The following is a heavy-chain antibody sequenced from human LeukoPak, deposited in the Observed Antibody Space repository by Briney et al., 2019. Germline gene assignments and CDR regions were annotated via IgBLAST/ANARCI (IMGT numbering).Heavy chain of an antibody. CDR1: GYTFTSYG. Sequence: ASVKVSCKASGYTFTSYGISWVRQAPGQGLEWMGRISAYNGNTNYAQKLQGRVTMTTDTSTSTAYMELRSLRSDDTAVYYCAREGGGLYYYYYYYYMDVWGKGTTVTVSS. J-gene: IGHJ6*03. CDR2: ISAYNGNT. CDR3: AREGGGLYYYYYYYYMDV. V-gene: IGHV1-18*01. D-gene: IGHD2-8*02.